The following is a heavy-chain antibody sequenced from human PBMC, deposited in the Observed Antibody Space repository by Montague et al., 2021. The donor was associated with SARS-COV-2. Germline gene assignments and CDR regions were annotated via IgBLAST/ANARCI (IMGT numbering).Heavy chain of an antibody. V-gene: IGHV3-23*03. CDR2: IYSGGSST. J-gene: IGHJ4*02. Sequence: SLRLSCAASGFTFSSYAMSWVCQAPGKGLEWVSVIYSGGSSTYYADSVKGRFTISRDNSKNTLYLQMNSLRAEDTAVYYCAKSRGIRYDSSGYYYPPDYWGQGTLVTVSS. CDR3: AKSRGIRYDSSGYYYPPDY. D-gene: IGHD3-22*01. CDR1: GFTFSSYA.